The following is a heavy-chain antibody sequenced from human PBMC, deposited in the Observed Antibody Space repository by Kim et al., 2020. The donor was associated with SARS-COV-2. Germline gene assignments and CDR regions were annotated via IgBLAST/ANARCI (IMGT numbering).Heavy chain of an antibody. V-gene: IGHV2-5*02. D-gene: IGHD3-10*01. Sequence: SGPTLVKPTQTLTLTCTFSGFSLSASGVGVDWLRQSPGKALEWLAVVHWDDDKRYNPSLNNRLTITKDTSKNQVVLTMTNMAPVDTATYYCARSAGEVLWFGELLPFHSWGQGIPVNGSS. J-gene: IGHJ5*01. CDR3: ARSAGEVLWFGELLPFHS. CDR1: GFSLSASGVG. CDR2: VHWDDDK.